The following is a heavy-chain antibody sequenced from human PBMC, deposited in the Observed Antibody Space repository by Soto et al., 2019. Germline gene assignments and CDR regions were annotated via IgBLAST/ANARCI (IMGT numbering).Heavy chain of an antibody. CDR3: ARAVYTSKTTFDY. D-gene: IGHD1-7*01. CDR2: ISSTSGTI. Sequence: SLRLSCAASAFTFSDYYMTWIRQAPGKGLEWVSYISSTSGTISYADSVKGRFTLSRDNAKSSLFLQMNSLRAEDTAVYYCARAVYTSKTTFDYWGQGTLVTV. CDR1: AFTFSDYY. V-gene: IGHV3-11*01. J-gene: IGHJ4*02.